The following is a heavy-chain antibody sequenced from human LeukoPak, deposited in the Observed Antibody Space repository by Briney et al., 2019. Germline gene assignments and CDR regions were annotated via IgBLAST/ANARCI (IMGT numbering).Heavy chain of an antibody. V-gene: IGHV3-21*01. Sequence: GGSLRLSCAASGFTFSNYYVHWVRQPPGKGLEWVSSISSSSSYIYYADSVKGRFTISRDNAKNSLYLQMNSLRAEDTAVYYCARVVVGATAYYYYMDVWGKGTTVTISS. J-gene: IGHJ6*03. D-gene: IGHD1-26*01. CDR2: ISSSSSYI. CDR1: GFTFSNYY. CDR3: ARVVVGATAYYYYMDV.